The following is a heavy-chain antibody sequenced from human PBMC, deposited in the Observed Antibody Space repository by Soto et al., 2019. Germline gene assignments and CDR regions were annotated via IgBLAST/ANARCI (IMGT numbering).Heavy chain of an antibody. Sequence: ASVTVSCKASGDSVSNDYLHWVRQAPGQGFEWLGLISPFGGATAYAQRFKGRVTVTMDTSSTTFYLELSSLRSDDTAVYYCAKGRGGKTVANFGMDVWGQGVTVTVFS. J-gene: IGHJ6*02. CDR2: ISPFGGAT. V-gene: IGHV1-46*01. CDR1: GDSVSNDY. D-gene: IGHD3-16*01. CDR3: AKGRGGKTVANFGMDV.